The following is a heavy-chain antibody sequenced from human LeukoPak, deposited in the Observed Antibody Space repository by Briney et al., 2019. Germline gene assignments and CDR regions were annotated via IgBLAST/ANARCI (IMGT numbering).Heavy chain of an antibody. CDR1: GFTFSDYY. CDR3: ARVVVVVAAQYYYFDY. J-gene: IGHJ4*02. V-gene: IGHV3-11*04. Sequence: PGGSLRLSCAASGFTFSDYYMSWIRQAPGKGLEWVSYISSSGSTIYYADSVKGRFTISRDNAKNSLYLQMNSLRAEDTAVYYRARVVVVVAAQYYYFDYWGQGTLVTVSS. CDR2: ISSSGSTI. D-gene: IGHD2-15*01.